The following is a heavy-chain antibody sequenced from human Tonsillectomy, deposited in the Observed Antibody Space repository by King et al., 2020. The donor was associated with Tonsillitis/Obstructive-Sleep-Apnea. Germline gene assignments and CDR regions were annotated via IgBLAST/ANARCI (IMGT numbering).Heavy chain of an antibody. D-gene: IGHD2-15*01. V-gene: IGHV3-53*01. CDR2: IYSGGDT. CDR1: GFTVSNNY. J-gene: IGHJ5*02. CDR3: ARGLGFCSGGSCYSA. Sequence: LVESGGGLIQPGGSLRLSCAASGFTVSNNYITWVRQASGKGLEWVSVIYSGGDTFYADSVEGRFTISRDSSENTVYLHMNSLRAEDTAVYYCARGLGFCSGGSCYSAWGQGTRVSVSS.